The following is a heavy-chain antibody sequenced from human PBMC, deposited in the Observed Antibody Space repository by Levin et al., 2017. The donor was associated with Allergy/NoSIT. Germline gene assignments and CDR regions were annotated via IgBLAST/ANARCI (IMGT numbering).Heavy chain of an antibody. J-gene: IGHJ4*02. D-gene: IGHD3-3*01. CDR3: AKSQSSERYYDFWSGYSDFDY. CDR1: GFTFSSYA. CDR2: ISGSGGST. Sequence: GGSLRLSCAASGFTFSSYAMSWVRQAPGKGLEWVSAISGSGGSTYYADSVKGRFTISRDNSKNTLYLQMNSLRAEDTAVYYCAKSQSSERYYDFWSGYSDFDYWGQGTLVTVSS. V-gene: IGHV3-23*01.